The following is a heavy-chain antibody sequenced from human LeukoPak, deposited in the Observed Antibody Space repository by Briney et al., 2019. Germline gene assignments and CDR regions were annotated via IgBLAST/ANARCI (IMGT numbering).Heavy chain of an antibody. J-gene: IGHJ4*02. CDR1: GYTLTGYY. D-gene: IGHD5-12*01. CDR2: INPSSGDT. Sequence: ASVTVSCKASGYTLTGYYLHWVRLAPGQGLEWMGWINPSSGDTNYAQKFQGRVTMTSDTSISTAYMELSGLRSDDTAVYYCAKNPYEYYFDYWGQGTLITVSS. CDR3: AKNPYEYYFDY. V-gene: IGHV1-2*02.